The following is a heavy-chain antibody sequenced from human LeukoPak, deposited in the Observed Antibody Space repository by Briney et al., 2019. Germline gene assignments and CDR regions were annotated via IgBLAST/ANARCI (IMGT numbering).Heavy chain of an antibody. D-gene: IGHD6-19*01. CDR3: AKCIEGGQWQDYYYYYGMDV. CDR2: IYTGGKV. V-gene: IGHV3-53*05. Sequence: GGSLRLSCAASGFTVSSTYMSWVRQAPGKGLEWVSVIYTGGKVYYIDSVKGRFTISRDNSKNTLYLQMNSLRAEDTAVYYCAKCIEGGQWQDYYYYYGMDVWGQGTTVTVSS. J-gene: IGHJ6*02. CDR1: GFTVSSTY.